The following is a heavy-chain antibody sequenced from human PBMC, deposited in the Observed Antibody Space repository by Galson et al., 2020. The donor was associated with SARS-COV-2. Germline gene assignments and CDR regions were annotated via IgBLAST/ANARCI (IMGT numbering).Heavy chain of an antibody. V-gene: IGHV1-2*06. D-gene: IGHD3-22*01. Sequence: ASVKVSCKASGYTFTGYYMHWVRQAPGQGLEWMGRINPNSGGTNYAQKFQGRVTMPRDTSISTAYMELSRLRSDDTAVYYCARGDYYDSSGYDYGRHGYYYYYMDVWGKGTTVTISS. CDR2: INPNSGGT. J-gene: IGHJ6*03. CDR1: GYTFTGYY. CDR3: ARGDYYDSSGYDYGRHGYYYYYMDV.